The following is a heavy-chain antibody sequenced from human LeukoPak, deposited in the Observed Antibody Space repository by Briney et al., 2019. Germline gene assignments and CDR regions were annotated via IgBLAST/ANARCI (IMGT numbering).Heavy chain of an antibody. V-gene: IGHV3-74*03. J-gene: IGHJ4*02. CDR1: GFTFSSYW. D-gene: IGHD6-13*01. CDR2: IKSDGSST. Sequence: PGGSLRLSCAASGFTFSSYWMHWVRQAPGKGLVWVSCIKSDGSSTTYADSVKGRFTISRDNAKNTLHLQMNSLRAEDTAVYYCARDSSSWYYDYWGQGTLVTVYS. CDR3: ARDSSSWYYDY.